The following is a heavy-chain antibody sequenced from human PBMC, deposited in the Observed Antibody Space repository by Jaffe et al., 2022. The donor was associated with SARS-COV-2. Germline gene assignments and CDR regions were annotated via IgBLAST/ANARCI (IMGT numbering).Heavy chain of an antibody. V-gene: IGHV5-51*01. Sequence: EVQLVQSGAEVKKPGESLKISCKGSGYSFTSYWIGWVRQMPGKGLEWMGIIYPGDSDTRYSPSFQGQVTISADKSISTAYLQWSSLKASDTAMYYCARHPQRYFDRDAFDIWGQGTMVTVSS. CDR3: ARHPQRYFDRDAFDI. CDR1: GYSFTSYW. D-gene: IGHD3-9*01. J-gene: IGHJ3*02. CDR2: IYPGDSDT.